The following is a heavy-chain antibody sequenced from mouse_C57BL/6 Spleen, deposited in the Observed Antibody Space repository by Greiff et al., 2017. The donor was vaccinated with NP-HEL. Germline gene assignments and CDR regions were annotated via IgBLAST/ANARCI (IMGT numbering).Heavy chain of an antibody. Sequence: EVQLQQSGPELVKPGASVKISCKASGYTFTDYYMNWVKQSHGKSLEWIGDINPNNGGTSYNQKFKGKATLTVDKSSSTAYMELRSLTSEDSAVYYCARWVSYYGSSHWGQGTLVTVSA. CDR1: GYTFTDYY. D-gene: IGHD1-1*01. CDR2: INPNNGGT. J-gene: IGHJ3*01. CDR3: ARWVSYYGSSH. V-gene: IGHV1-26*01.